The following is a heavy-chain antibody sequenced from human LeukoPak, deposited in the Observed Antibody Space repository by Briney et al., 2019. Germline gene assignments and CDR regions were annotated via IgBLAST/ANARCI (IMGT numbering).Heavy chain of an antibody. Sequence: SETLSLTCTVSGGSITYYYWSWIRQPAGRGLEWIGRVSSTENTNYYPSFRSRVTISPDKSKNQFSLKLTSVTAADTAVYYCARQSGGSYVYFDYWGQGGLVTVSS. V-gene: IGHV4-4*07. J-gene: IGHJ4*02. CDR3: ARQSGGSYVYFDY. CDR2: VSSTENT. D-gene: IGHD3-22*01. CDR1: GGSITYYY.